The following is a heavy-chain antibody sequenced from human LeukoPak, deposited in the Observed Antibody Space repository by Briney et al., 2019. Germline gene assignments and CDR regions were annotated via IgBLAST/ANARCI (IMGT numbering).Heavy chain of an antibody. CDR1: GGSISSSSYY. CDR3: ARHLGYSSSWLAFDI. D-gene: IGHD6-13*01. Sequence: SETLSLTCTVSGGSISSSSYYWGWIRQPPGKGLEWIGSIYYSGSTYYNPSLKSRVTISVDTSKNQFSLKLSSVTAADTAVYYCARHLGYSSSWLAFDIWGQGTMVTVSS. CDR2: IYYSGST. V-gene: IGHV4-39*01. J-gene: IGHJ3*02.